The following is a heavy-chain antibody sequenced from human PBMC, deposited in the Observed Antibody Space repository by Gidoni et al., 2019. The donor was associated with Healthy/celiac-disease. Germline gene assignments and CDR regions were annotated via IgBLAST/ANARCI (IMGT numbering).Heavy chain of an antibody. D-gene: IGHD3-22*01. CDR3: AFESDSSGYYSLDY. CDR2: IYYSGST. V-gene: IGHV4-39*01. CDR1: GGSISSSSYY. Sequence: QLQLQESGPGLVKPSETLSLTCPVSGGSISSSSYYWGWFRQPPGKGLEWIGSIYYSGSTYYNPSLKSRVTISVDTSKNQFSLKLSSVTAADTAVYYCAFESDSSGYYSLDYWGQGTLVTVSS. J-gene: IGHJ4*02.